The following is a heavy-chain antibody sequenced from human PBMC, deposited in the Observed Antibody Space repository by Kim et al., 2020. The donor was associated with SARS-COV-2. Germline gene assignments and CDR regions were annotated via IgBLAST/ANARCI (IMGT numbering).Heavy chain of an antibody. CDR3: TILRGGYSGGDDACDI. D-gene: IGHD2-21*01. CDR2: MRSRANNYAT. J-gene: IGHJ3*02. Sequence: GGSLRLSCAASTFTFSASAIHWVRQPSGKGLEWIGRMRSRANNYATAYAAPVKGRFTVSRDDSKNTAFLQMNSLKIEDTAVYYCTILRGGYSGGDDACDIWGQGTMVTVSS. V-gene: IGHV3-73*01. CDR1: TFTFSASA.